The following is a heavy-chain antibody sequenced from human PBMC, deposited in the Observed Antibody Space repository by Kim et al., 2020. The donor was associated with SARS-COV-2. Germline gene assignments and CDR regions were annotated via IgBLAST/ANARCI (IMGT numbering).Heavy chain of an antibody. V-gene: IGHV4-59*01. J-gene: IGHJ4*02. Sequence: YYSGGTNYHPHPKSRVTISVDTAKNQFSLKLRSVTASDTAVDYCARDLDYWGQGTLVTVSS. CDR2: YYSGGT. CDR3: ARDLDY.